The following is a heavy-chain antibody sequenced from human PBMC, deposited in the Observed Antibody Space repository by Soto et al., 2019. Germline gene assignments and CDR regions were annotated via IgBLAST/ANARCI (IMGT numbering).Heavy chain of an antibody. V-gene: IGHV3-74*01. CDR1: GFTFSSYW. J-gene: IGHJ6*02. CDR3: ARMLYFDWFDYGMDV. Sequence: GGSLRLSCAASGFTFSSYWMHWVRQVPGKGLVWVSLIDSDGNSTNYADSVKGRFTISRDNSKNTLYLQMNSLRAEDTAVYYCARMLYFDWFDYGMDVWGQGTTVTVSS. CDR2: IDSDGNST. D-gene: IGHD3-9*01.